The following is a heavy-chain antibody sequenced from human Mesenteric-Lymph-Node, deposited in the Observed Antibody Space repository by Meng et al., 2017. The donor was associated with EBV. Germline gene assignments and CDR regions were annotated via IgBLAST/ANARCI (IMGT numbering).Heavy chain of an antibody. D-gene: IGHD2/OR15-2a*01. CDR3: ARGDFFDY. J-gene: IGHJ4*02. V-gene: IGHV4-61*01. Sequence: QVQLQEPGPGLVKPSQTLSLTCAVSGDSISSGTYYWTWIRQPPGKGLEWIGYIYHSGSTNYNPSLKSRVTISVDTSKNQFSLKLLSVTAADTAIYYCARGDFFDYWGQGALVTVSS. CDR1: GDSISSGTYY. CDR2: IYHSGST.